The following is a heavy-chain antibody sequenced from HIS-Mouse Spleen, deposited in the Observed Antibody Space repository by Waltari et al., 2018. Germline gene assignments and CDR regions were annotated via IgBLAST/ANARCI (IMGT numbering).Heavy chain of an antibody. V-gene: IGHV4-34*01. Sequence: QVQLQQWGAGLLKPSETLSLTCAVYGGSFRGYYWSWIRQPPGKGLEWIGEINHSGSTNYNPSLKSRVTISVDTSKNQFSLKLSSVTAADTAVYYCAGSADDAFDIWGQGTMVTVSS. CDR1: GGSFRGYY. CDR2: INHSGST. CDR3: AGSADDAFDI. J-gene: IGHJ3*02.